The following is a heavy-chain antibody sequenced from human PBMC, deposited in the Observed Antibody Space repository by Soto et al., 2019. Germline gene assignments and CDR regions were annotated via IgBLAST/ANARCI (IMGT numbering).Heavy chain of an antibody. CDR3: AKWRSSGWYAYDAFDV. J-gene: IGHJ3*01. D-gene: IGHD6-19*01. Sequence: EVQLLESGVGLVQPGGSLTLSCAASGFTFSSYAMSWVRQAPGKGLEWVSAIGGTGVSRYYADSVKGRFTISRDNSKNTLYRQMNTLRGEDTAVYYCAKWRSSGWYAYDAFDVWGQGTMDTVSS. CDR2: IGGTGVSR. CDR1: GFTFSSYA. V-gene: IGHV3-23*01.